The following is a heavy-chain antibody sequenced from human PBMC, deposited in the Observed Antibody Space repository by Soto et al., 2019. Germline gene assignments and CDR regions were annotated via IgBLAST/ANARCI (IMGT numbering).Heavy chain of an antibody. J-gene: IGHJ4*02. Sequence: EASVKVSCKASGYTFTSYGISWVRQAPGQGLEWMGWISAYNGNTNYAQKLQGRVTMTTDTSTSTAYMELRSLRSDDTAVYYCARGHGRIGYYDSSGFLLPIDYWGQGTLVTVSS. CDR2: ISAYNGNT. CDR1: GYTFTSYG. D-gene: IGHD3-22*01. CDR3: ARGHGRIGYYDSSGFLLPIDY. V-gene: IGHV1-18*01.